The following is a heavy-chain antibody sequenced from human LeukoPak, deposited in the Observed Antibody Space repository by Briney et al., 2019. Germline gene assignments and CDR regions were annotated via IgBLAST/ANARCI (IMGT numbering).Heavy chain of an antibody. CDR3: ARDWGYYYYYGMDV. V-gene: IGHV3-21*01. CDR2: ISSSSSYI. D-gene: IGHD3-16*01. Sequence: GGSLLLSCAASGFTFSSYSMNWGRQAPGKGLGGVSSISSSSSYIYYAGSVKGRFTISRDNAKNSLYLQMNSLRAEDTAVYYCARDWGYYYYYGMDVWGQGTTVTVSS. J-gene: IGHJ6*02. CDR1: GFTFSSYS.